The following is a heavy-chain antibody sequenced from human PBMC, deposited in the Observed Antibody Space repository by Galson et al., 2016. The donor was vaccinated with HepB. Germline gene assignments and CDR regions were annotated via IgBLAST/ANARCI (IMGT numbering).Heavy chain of an antibody. D-gene: IGHD1-1*01. CDR2: IHTSGIS. Sequence: TLSLTCTVSGGSISSGSYYWSWIWQPAGKGLEWIGRIHTSGISNYNPSLKSRVTISVDTSKNQLSLNLTSVTAADTAVYYCARETKNREGFVAGWFDPWGQGILVTVSS. CDR1: GGSISSGSYY. CDR3: ARETKNREGFVAGWFDP. J-gene: IGHJ5*02. V-gene: IGHV4-61*02.